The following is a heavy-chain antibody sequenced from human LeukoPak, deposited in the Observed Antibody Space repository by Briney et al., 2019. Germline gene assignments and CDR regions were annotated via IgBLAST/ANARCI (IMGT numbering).Heavy chain of an antibody. J-gene: IGHJ4*02. Sequence: PGGALRLSSAASGFTFYDYATYWVRPAPGEGRGWVSGISWNSGSVGYADSVKGRFTISRDNAKNSLYLQMNSLRAEDMALYYCAKADYSSGWYYFDYWGQGTLVTVSS. D-gene: IGHD6-19*01. CDR3: AKADYSSGWYYFDY. CDR1: GFTFYDYA. CDR2: ISWNSGSV. V-gene: IGHV3-9*03.